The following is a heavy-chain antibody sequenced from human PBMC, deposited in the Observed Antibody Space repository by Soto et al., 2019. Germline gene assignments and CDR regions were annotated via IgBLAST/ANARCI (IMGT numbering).Heavy chain of an antibody. Sequence: ASVKVSCKASGYSFNSYDISWVRQATGKGLEWMALISPNRGTTGYAQMFKGRLSVTFKTSLTTVYMELSGLRSYDTAVYYCTRDSGWPTNKFYXLGQATLVTASX. CDR1: GYSFNSYD. V-gene: IGHV1-8*01. CDR2: ISPNRGTT. J-gene: IGHJ5*02. D-gene: IGHD6-19*01. CDR3: TRDSGWPTNKFYX.